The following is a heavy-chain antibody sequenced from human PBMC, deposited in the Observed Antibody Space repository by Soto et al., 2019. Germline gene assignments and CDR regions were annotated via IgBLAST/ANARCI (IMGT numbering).Heavy chain of an antibody. CDR2: IYYSGST. J-gene: IGHJ6*02. Sequence: SETLSLTCTVSGGSISSGDYYWSWIRQPPGKGLEWIGYIYYSGSTYYNPSLKSRVTISVDTSKNQFSLKLSSVTAADTAVYYCARSVAVSDGDYYYYGMDVWGQGTTVTVS. CDR3: ARSVAVSDGDYYYYGMDV. V-gene: IGHV4-30-4*01. D-gene: IGHD6-6*01. CDR1: GGSISSGDYY.